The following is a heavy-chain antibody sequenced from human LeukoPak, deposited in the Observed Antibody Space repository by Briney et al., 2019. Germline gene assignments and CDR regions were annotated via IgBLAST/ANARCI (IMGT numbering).Heavy chain of an antibody. Sequence: GASVKVSCKASGGTFSSYAISWVRQAPGQGLEWMGGIIPIFGTANYAQKFQGRVTITADESTSTAYMELSSLRSEDTAVYYCGRQLEARPGVVVPAATLGYWGQGTLVTVSS. CDR2: IIPIFGTA. D-gene: IGHD2-2*01. CDR3: GRQLEARPGVVVPAATLGY. J-gene: IGHJ4*02. CDR1: GGTFSSYA. V-gene: IGHV1-69*13.